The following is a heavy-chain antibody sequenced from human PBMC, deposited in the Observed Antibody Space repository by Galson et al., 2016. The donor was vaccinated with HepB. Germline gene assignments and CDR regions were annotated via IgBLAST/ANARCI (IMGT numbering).Heavy chain of an antibody. D-gene: IGHD3-9*01. CDR2: INAANGKT. Sequence: SVKVSCKASGYHLNNYPMHWVRQAPGQRPEWMGWINAANGKTHYSREFQGRVAITVDTSASTSYMELSSLTSEDTAVYYCARDRFYDILTTYLGNWFDPWGQGTLVTVSS. V-gene: IGHV1-3*01. CDR3: ARDRFYDILTTYLGNWFDP. J-gene: IGHJ5*02. CDR1: GYHLNNYP.